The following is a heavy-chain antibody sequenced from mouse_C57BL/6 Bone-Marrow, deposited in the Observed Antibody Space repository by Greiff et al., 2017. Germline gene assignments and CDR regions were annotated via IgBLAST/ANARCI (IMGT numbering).Heavy chain of an antibody. J-gene: IGHJ4*01. CDR2: IWTGGGR. D-gene: IGHD1-1*02. Sequence: VQGVESGPGLVAPSQSLSITCTVSGFSLTSYGISWVRQPPGKGLEWLGVIWTGGGRNYNSDLKSSLSISKDNSKSQVFLKMNSLQTDDTARYYCARGWYAMDVWGTGTSVTVSS. V-gene: IGHV2-9-1*01. CDR3: ARGWYAMDV. CDR1: GFSLTSYG.